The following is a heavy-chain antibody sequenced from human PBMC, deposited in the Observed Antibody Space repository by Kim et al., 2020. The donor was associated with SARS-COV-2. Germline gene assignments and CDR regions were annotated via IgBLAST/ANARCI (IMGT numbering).Heavy chain of an antibody. V-gene: IGHV4-4*02. Sequence: SETLSLTCAVSGGSISSSNWWSWVRQPPGKGLEWIGEIYHSGSTNYNPSLKSRVTISVDKSKNQFSLKLSSVTAADTAVYYCAREGAGDYYDSSGYYQFGFDYWGQGTLVTVSS. CDR2: IYHSGST. CDR3: AREGAGDYYDSSGYYQFGFDY. CDR1: GGSISSSNW. J-gene: IGHJ4*02. D-gene: IGHD3-22*01.